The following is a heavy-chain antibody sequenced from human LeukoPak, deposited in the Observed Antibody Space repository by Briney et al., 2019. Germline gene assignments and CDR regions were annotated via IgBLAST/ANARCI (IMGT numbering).Heavy chain of an antibody. CDR3: ARRLAQTKGFDY. Sequence: GGSLRLSCAVSGFTFNSYVMSWVRQAPGKGLEWVSSITSGGAGSYHADSVKGRFTISRDNSKNTLFLQMNSLRADDTAVYYCARRLAQTKGFDYWGQGTLVTVSS. CDR2: ITSGGAGS. CDR1: GFTFNSYV. D-gene: IGHD1-7*01. V-gene: IGHV3-23*01. J-gene: IGHJ4*02.